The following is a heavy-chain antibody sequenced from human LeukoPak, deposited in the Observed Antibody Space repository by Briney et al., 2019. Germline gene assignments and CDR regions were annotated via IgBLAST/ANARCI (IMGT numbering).Heavy chain of an antibody. D-gene: IGHD4-17*01. CDR2: IYYSGST. Sequence: PSETLSLTCTVSGESISGFYWTWIRQPPGKGLEWIGYIYYSGSTNYNPSLKSRVTISVDTSKNQFSLKLSSVTAADTAVYYCARADYDDPNRGAFDIWGQGTMVTVSS. V-gene: IGHV4-59*01. J-gene: IGHJ3*02. CDR1: GESISGFY. CDR3: ARADYDDPNRGAFDI.